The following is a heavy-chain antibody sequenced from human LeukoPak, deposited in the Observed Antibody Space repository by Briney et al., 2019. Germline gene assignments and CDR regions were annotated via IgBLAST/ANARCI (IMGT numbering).Heavy chain of an antibody. D-gene: IGHD3-10*01. CDR1: GFTFSTAW. CDR2: IYSDGSDT. V-gene: IGHV3-74*01. J-gene: IGHJ3*01. CDR3: ATDSGHAFYY. Sequence: GGSLRLSCAASGFTFSTAWMHWVRQAPGKGLVWVSRIYSDGSDTTYADSVKGRFTISRDNAKNTVYLQMNSLRVEDTAAYYCATDSGHAFYYWGQGTMVTVSS.